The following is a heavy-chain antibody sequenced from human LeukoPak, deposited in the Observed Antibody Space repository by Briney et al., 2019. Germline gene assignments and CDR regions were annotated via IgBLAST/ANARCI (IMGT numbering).Heavy chain of an antibody. CDR2: ISASGAMT. CDR1: GFTFNDYA. J-gene: IGHJ4*02. D-gene: IGHD6-13*01. V-gene: IGHV3-23*01. Sequence: GGSLRLSCAASGFTFNDYAMTWVRQAPGKGLEWVSSISASGAMTYYADSVKGRFTVSRDNSKNTLYLQMNLRADDTAVYYCAKSYRSGWYRGVIDYWGQGTLVTVSS. CDR3: AKSYRSGWYRGVIDY.